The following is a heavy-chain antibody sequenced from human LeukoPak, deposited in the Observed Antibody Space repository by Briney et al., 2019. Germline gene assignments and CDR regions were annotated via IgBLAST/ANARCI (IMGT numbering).Heavy chain of an antibody. J-gene: IGHJ6*02. D-gene: IGHD6-13*01. CDR1: GFTVSSNY. CDR3: ARETAGYYYGMGV. Sequence: GGSLRLSCAASGFTVSSNYMSWVRQAPGKGLEWVSVIYSGGSTYYADSVKGRFTISRDNSKNTLYLQMNSLRAEDTAVYYCARETAGYYYGMGVWGQGTTVTVSS. V-gene: IGHV3-53*01. CDR2: IYSGGST.